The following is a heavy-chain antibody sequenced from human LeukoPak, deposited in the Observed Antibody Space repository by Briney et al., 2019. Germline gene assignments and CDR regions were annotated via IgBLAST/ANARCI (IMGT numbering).Heavy chain of an antibody. J-gene: IGHJ2*01. D-gene: IGHD3-3*01. CDR1: GGSFSGFY. Sequence: PSETLSLTCAVYGGSFSGFYWTWIRQPPGKGLEWIGEINHVESTNYNPSLKSRVTISVDTSKNQFSLKLSSVTAADTAVYYCARHQGVVDLWGRGSLVTVSS. CDR3: ARHQGVVDL. V-gene: IGHV4-34*01. CDR2: INHVEST.